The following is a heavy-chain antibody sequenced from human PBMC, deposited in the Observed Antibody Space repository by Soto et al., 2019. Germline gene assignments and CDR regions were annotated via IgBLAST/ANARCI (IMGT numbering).Heavy chain of an antibody. D-gene: IGHD5-18*01. Sequence: QVQLQESGPGLVKPSQTLSLTCTVSGGSISSGDYYWSWIRQPPGKGLEWIGYIYESGTTYYSPPLQRRVTLSVDTSTNQFSLTLSSVTAADTAVYYCASSERIQLWLHGMDVWGQGTMVTVSS. CDR2: IYESGTT. J-gene: IGHJ6*02. V-gene: IGHV4-30-4*01. CDR3: ASSERIQLWLHGMDV. CDR1: GGSISSGDYY.